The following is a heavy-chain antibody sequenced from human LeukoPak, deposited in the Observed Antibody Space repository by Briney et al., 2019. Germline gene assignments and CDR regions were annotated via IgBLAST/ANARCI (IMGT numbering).Heavy chain of an antibody. Sequence: PGRSLRLSCAASGFTFSSYAMHWVRQAPGKGLEWVAVISYDGSNKYYADSVQGRFSISRDNSKNTLYLQMNSLRVEDTAVYYCAKDPDTFDWLSYYFDLRGQGTLVTVSS. CDR2: ISYDGSNK. D-gene: IGHD3-9*01. V-gene: IGHV3-30*04. J-gene: IGHJ4*02. CDR3: AKDPDTFDWLSYYFDL. CDR1: GFTFSSYA.